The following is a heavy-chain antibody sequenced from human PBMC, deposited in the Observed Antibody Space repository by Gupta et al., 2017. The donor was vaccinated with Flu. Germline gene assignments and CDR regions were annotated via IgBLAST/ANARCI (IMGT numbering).Heavy chain of an antibody. D-gene: IGHD3-10*01. CDR2: ISYDGSNK. J-gene: IGHJ6*03. Sequence: YVLHWVRLAPGKGLEWVAAISYDGSNKYYAGSVQGRFSVSRDNSKDTLDLQMNSLRVQDTGVYYCARAGSSVYYYMDVWGKGTAVTVSS. CDR1: YV. CDR3: ARAGSSVYYYMDV. V-gene: IGHV3-30*03.